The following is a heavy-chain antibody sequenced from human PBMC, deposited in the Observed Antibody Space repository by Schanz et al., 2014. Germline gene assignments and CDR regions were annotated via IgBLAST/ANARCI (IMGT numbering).Heavy chain of an antibody. CDR1: GFTFSTSA. CDR2: ISGSGGST. V-gene: IGHV3-23*01. D-gene: IGHD2-2*01. CDR3: ARVKYCTITRCYRTETEGIYYMDV. Sequence: EVQLLESGGGLVQPGGSLRLSCAASGFTFSTSAMSWVRQVPGKGLEWVSAISGSGGSTYYADSVKGRFTISRDNSKNTLYLQMKSLRAKDTAVYYCARVKYCTITRCYRTETEGIYYMDVWGKGTTVTVSS. J-gene: IGHJ6*03.